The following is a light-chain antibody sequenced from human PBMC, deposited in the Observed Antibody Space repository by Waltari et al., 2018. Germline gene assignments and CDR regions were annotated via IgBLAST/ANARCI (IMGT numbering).Light chain of an antibody. J-gene: IGLJ1*01. V-gene: IGLV2-8*01. Sequence: QSALTQPRSASGSLGQSVAISCTGDSGDVGGYNYVSWYQQHPGKAPTLMIYEVFKRPSGVPHRFSGSKSGNTASLTVSGLQAEDDADYYCSSYAGNNTYVFGTGTKVTVL. CDR1: SGDVGGYNY. CDR3: SSYAGNNTYV. CDR2: EVF.